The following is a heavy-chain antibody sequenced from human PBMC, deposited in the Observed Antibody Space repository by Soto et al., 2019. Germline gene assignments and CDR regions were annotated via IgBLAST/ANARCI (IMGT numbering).Heavy chain of an antibody. V-gene: IGHV4-38-2*02. CDR1: GYGISTSSY. J-gene: IGHJ4*02. D-gene: IGHD3-22*01. Sequence: PETLSLTCVVSGYGISTSSYWGWVRQAPGKGLEWIGAINHRGNSYYNSSLKSRVTMSVDTSRNQFSLSLTSVTAADTAIYYCTREWGPLYDYDSSGFLPAFCGQGTLVIVS. CDR2: INHRGNS. CDR3: TREWGPLYDYDSSGFLPAF.